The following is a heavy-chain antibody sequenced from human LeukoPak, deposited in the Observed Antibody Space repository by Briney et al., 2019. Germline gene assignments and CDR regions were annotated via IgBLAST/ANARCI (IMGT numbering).Heavy chain of an antibody. V-gene: IGHV3-30-3*01. CDR2: ISYDGTNK. Sequence: GGSLRLSCAASGFTFSSYAMHWVRQAPGKGLEWVAVISYDGTNKYYADSVKGRFTISRDNSKNTLYLQMNSLRAEDTAVYYCARDRTRDGYNQGRVFDYWGQGTLVTVSS. J-gene: IGHJ4*02. CDR3: ARDRTRDGYNQGRVFDY. CDR1: GFTFSSYA. D-gene: IGHD5-24*01.